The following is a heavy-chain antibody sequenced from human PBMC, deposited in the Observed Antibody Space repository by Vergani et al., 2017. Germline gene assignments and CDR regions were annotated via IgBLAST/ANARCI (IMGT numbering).Heavy chain of an antibody. CDR1: GFTFRKHG. V-gene: IGHV3-30*02. J-gene: IGHJ4*02. Sequence: QVQLVESGGGVVQPGGSLRLSCAASGFTFRKHGMHWVRQAPGTGLEWVAYINYNAVDKFYSDSVKGRFTISRDNSKNTVFLQMNILGPEDTALYYCARDFNWECDYWGPGIQVTVSS. D-gene: IGHD1-26*01. CDR2: INYNAVDK. CDR3: ARDFNWECDY.